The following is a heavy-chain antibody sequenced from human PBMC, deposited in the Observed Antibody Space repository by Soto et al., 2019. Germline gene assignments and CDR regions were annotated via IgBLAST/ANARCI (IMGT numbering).Heavy chain of an antibody. CDR3: AQERLARGFDY. CDR2: ISGGGDNT. V-gene: IGHV3-23*01. J-gene: IGHJ4*02. CDR1: GFTFSNYA. Sequence: GGSLRLSREASGFTFSNYAMNWLRQAPGKGLEWVLGISGGGDNTYYADSVKGRFTISRDNSKNTVFLQMNSLRAEDTAVYYCAQERLARGFDYWGQGTLVTVSS.